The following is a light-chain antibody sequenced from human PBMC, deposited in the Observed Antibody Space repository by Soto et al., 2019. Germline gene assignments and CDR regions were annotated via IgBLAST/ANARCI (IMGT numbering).Light chain of an antibody. V-gene: IGKV3-20*01. Sequence: EIVMTQSPATLSVSPGERATLSCRASQSVSSYLAWYQQKPGQAPRLLIYGASSRATGIPDRFSGSGSGTDFTLTISRLEPEDFAVYYCQQYGSSPTTFGHGTKVDIK. CDR2: GAS. CDR1: QSVSSY. CDR3: QQYGSSPTT. J-gene: IGKJ1*01.